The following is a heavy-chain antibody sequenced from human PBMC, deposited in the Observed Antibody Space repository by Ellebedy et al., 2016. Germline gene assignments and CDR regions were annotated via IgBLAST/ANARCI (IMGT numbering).Heavy chain of an antibody. J-gene: IGHJ4*02. CDR1: GDTFTSYG. D-gene: IGHD3-10*01. CDR3: ARAGRYYYGSGSFYDY. CDR2: ISAYNGNT. Sequence: ASVKVSCKASGDTFTSYGISWVRQAPGQGLEWMGWISAYNGNTNYAQRLQGRVTMTTDTSTSTAYMELRSLRSDDTAVYYCARAGRYYYGSGSFYDYWGQGTLVTVSS. V-gene: IGHV1-18*01.